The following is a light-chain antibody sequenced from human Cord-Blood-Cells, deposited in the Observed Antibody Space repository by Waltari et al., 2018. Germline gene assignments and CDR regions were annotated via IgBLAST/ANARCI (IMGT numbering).Light chain of an antibody. CDR3: QPSYSTPLT. J-gene: IGKJ4*01. Sequence: DIQMTQYPSSLSASVADRVTITCRASQSISSYLNWYQQKPGKAPKLLIYAASSLQSGFPSRFSGSGSGTDFTLTISSLQPEDFATYYCQPSYSTPLTFGGGTKVEIK. V-gene: IGKV1-39*01. CDR2: AAS. CDR1: QSISSY.